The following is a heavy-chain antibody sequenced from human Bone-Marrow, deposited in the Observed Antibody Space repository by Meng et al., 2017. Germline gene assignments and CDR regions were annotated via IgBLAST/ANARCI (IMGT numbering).Heavy chain of an antibody. V-gene: IGHV1-2*06. CDR2: INPNSGGT. J-gene: IGHJ4*02. CDR3: ARADHPTTVPNLDY. Sequence: QVQLVESGSECMKPGASMKVSCKASGYTLASYAINWLRQAPGQGLEWMGRINPNSGGTNYAQKFQGRVTMTRDTSISTAYMELSRLRSDDTAVYYCARADHPTTVPNLDYWGQGTLVTVSS. D-gene: IGHD4-17*01. CDR1: GYTLASYA.